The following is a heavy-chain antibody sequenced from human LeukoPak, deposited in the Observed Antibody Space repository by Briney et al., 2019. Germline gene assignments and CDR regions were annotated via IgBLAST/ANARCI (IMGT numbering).Heavy chain of an antibody. J-gene: IGHJ4*02. CDR1: GGSISSSRYY. D-gene: IGHD3-22*01. Sequence: PSETLSLTCTVSGGSISSSRYYWGWIRQPPGKGLEWIGSIYYSGSTYYNPSLKSRVTISVDTSKNQFSLKLSSVTAADTAVYYCARHEFGVTYDSSGYYPTGYFDYWGQGTLVTVSS. CDR2: IYYSGST. V-gene: IGHV4-39*01. CDR3: ARHEFGVTYDSSGYYPTGYFDY.